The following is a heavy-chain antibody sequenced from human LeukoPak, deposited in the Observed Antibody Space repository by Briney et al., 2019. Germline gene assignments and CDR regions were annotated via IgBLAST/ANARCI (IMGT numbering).Heavy chain of an antibody. CDR3: VVHSATSCH. V-gene: IGHV3-48*03. CDR1: GFTFSSYE. J-gene: IGHJ4*02. D-gene: IGHD1-26*01. Sequence: PGGSLRLSCATSGFTFSSYEMNWVRQAPGKGLEWISYITTSGTSTYYADSVKGRFTISRDNGKTALSLQMNSLRAEDTAVYYCVVHSATSCHWGQGTLVTVSS. CDR2: ITTSGTST.